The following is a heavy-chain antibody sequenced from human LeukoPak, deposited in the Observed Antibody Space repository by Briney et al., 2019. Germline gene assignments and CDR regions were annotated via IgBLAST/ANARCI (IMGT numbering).Heavy chain of an antibody. J-gene: IGHJ4*02. CDR1: GFTFDDYA. CDR3: AKDRDSSSWYYFYY. Sequence: GRSLRLSCAASGFTFDDYAMHWVRQAPGKGLVWVSGISWNSGSIGYADSVKGRFTISRDNAKNSLYLQMNSLRAEDMALYYCAKDRDSSSWYYFYYWGQGTLVTVSS. CDR2: ISWNSGSI. D-gene: IGHD6-13*01. V-gene: IGHV3-9*03.